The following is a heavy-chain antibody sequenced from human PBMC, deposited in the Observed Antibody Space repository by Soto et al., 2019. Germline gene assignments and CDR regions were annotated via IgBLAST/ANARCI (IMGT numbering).Heavy chain of an antibody. CDR2: NSPYDDKT. CDR3: ARGCYYGNVWGKLSHYGLDK. V-gene: IGHV1-18*01. CDR1: GYTFIKYG. Sequence: QVQLAQSPAEVKKPGASVRVSCKASGYTFIKYGIAWVRQAPGQGLEWMGWNSPYDDKTIYALTFKGRVTLTAHRSTRKAYLDLRSLKSTDAAVYCCARGCYYGNVWGKLSHYGLDKWGQGTSVTVSS. D-gene: IGHD3-16*01. J-gene: IGHJ6*02.